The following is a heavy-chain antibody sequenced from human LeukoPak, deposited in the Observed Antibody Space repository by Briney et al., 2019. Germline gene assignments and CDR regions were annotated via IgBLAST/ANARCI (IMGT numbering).Heavy chain of an antibody. Sequence: GGSLRLSCAASGFTVSSNYMSWVRQAPGKGLEWVSVIYSGGSTYYADSVKGRFTISRDNSKNTLYLQMNSLRAEDTAVYYCARVAGSGYWPYYYYYMDVWGKGTTVTVSS. CDR3: ARVAGSGYWPYYYYYMDV. CDR1: GFTVSSNY. V-gene: IGHV3-53*01. J-gene: IGHJ6*03. CDR2: IYSGGST. D-gene: IGHD3-3*01.